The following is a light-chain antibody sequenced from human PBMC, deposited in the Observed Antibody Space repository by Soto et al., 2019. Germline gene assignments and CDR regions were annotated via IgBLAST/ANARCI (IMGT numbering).Light chain of an antibody. CDR1: SSDVGGYNY. CDR2: EVS. J-gene: IGLJ1*01. Sequence: QSALTQPASVSGSPGQSITISCTGTSSDVGGYNYVSWFQQHPGKVPKLMIYEVSYRPSGVSNRFSGSKSGNTASLTISGLQAEDEADYYCNSFTSSTNRDVFGTGTKLTVL. CDR3: NSFTSSTNRDV. V-gene: IGLV2-14*01.